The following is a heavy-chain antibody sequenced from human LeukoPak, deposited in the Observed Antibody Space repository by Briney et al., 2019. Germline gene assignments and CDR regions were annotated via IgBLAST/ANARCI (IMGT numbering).Heavy chain of an antibody. Sequence: GGSLRLSCAASGFTFSSYSMNWVRQAPGKGLEWVSSISSSSSYIYYADSVKGRFTISRDNAKNSLYLQMNSLRAEDTAVYYRARETDCSSTSCHKNSWFDPWGQGTLVTVSS. CDR2: ISSSSSYI. J-gene: IGHJ5*02. V-gene: IGHV3-21*01. CDR1: GFTFSSYS. CDR3: ARETDCSSTSCHKNSWFDP. D-gene: IGHD2-2*01.